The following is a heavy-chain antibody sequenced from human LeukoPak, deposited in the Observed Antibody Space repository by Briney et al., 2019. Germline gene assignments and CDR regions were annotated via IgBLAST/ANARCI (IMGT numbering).Heavy chain of an antibody. CDR2: ISYDGSNK. V-gene: IGHV3-30-3*02. CDR3: AKLNYYDSSGYNSQPFDY. J-gene: IGHJ4*02. CDR1: GFTFSSYA. D-gene: IGHD3-22*01. Sequence: GGSLRLSCAASGFTFSSYAVHWVRQAPGKGLEWVAVISYDGSNKYHADSVKGRFTISRDNSKNTLYLQMDSLRAEDTAVYYCAKLNYYDSSGYNSQPFDYWGQGTLVTVSS.